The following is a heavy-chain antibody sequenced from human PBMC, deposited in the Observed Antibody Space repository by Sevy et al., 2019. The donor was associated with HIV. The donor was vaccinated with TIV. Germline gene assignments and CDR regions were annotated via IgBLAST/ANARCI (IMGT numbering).Heavy chain of an antibody. V-gene: IGHV3-23*01. D-gene: IGHD1-26*01. J-gene: IGHJ4*02. CDR1: GFTFSNYV. CDR3: AKRGAVGPMFFDY. CDR2: ISGGSGDT. Sequence: GGSLRLSCAASGFTFSNYVMTWVRQAPGKGLEWVSTISGGSGDTYYADSVKGRFTISRDNSKNTLYLQMNSLRAEDTAVYYCAKRGAVGPMFFDYWGQGTPVIVSS.